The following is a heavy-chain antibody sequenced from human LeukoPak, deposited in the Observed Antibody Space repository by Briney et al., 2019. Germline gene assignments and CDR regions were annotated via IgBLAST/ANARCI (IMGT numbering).Heavy chain of an antibody. J-gene: IGHJ6*03. CDR2: IYYSGST. CDR1: DGSITIDSYY. V-gene: IGHV4-39*07. Sequence: SETLSLTCSVSDGSITIDSYYWGWVRQPPGKGLEWIGSIYYSGSTYYTPSLKSRAFISVDTSQNHFSLSLRSVAAADTAVYYCTRVYNPDYYYYMDVWGKGTTVTVSS. CDR3: TRVYNPDYYYYMDV. D-gene: IGHD1-14*01.